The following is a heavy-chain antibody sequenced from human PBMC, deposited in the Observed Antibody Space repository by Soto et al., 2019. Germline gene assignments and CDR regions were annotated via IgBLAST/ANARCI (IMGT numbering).Heavy chain of an antibody. CDR2: IYYSGTT. V-gene: IGHV4-39*01. J-gene: IGHJ4*02. Sequence: QLQLQESGPGLVKPSETLSLTCTVSGGSISSNTYYWGWIRQPPGKRLEWIGCIYYSGTTYYHPSLKSRVTISVDTSKNQFSLKLSSVTAADTAVYYCSRGGYTYGRDYWGQGTLVTVSS. D-gene: IGHD5-18*01. CDR1: GGSISSNTYY. CDR3: SRGGYTYGRDY.